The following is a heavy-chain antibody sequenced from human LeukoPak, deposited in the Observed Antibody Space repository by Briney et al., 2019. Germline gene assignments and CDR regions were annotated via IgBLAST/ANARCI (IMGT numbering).Heavy chain of an antibody. CDR2: ISSSGGTI. V-gene: IGHV3-11*04. D-gene: IGHD4-11*01. J-gene: IGHJ4*02. CDR3: ARDPTPTTVLTGFDY. CDR1: GFTFSNAW. Sequence: PGGSLRLSCAASGFTFSNAWMSWVRQAPGKGLEWISYISSSGGTIYYADSVKGRFTISRDNAKNSLYLQMNSLRAEDTAVYYCARDPTPTTVLTGFDYWGQGTLVTVSS.